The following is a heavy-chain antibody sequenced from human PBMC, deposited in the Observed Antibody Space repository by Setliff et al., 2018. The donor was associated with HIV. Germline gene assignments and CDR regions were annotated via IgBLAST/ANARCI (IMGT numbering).Heavy chain of an antibody. Sequence: PGGSLRLSCATSGLTFSNCGMHWVRQAPGKGLEWVAVITHDGSSKYYADSVKGRFTISRDNSKNTLYLQMNSPRADDTAVYYCARDSSTKEMATIWVNFDYWGQGTLVTVSS. J-gene: IGHJ4*02. CDR3: ARDSSTKEMATIWVNFDY. V-gene: IGHV3-30*19. CDR1: GLTFSNCG. D-gene: IGHD5-12*01. CDR2: ITHDGSSK.